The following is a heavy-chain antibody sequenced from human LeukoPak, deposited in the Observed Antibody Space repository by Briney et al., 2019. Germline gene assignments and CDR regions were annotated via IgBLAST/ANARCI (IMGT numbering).Heavy chain of an antibody. Sequence: PSETLSLTCAVYGGSFSGYCWSWIRQPPGKGLEWIGEINHSGSTNYNPSLKSRVTISVDTSKNQFSLKLSSVTAADTAVYYCARGEGDWNGIYYYYYGMDVWGQGTTVTVSS. V-gene: IGHV4-34*01. CDR2: INHSGST. CDR1: GGSFSGYC. CDR3: ARGEGDWNGIYYYYYGMDV. J-gene: IGHJ6*02. D-gene: IGHD1-1*01.